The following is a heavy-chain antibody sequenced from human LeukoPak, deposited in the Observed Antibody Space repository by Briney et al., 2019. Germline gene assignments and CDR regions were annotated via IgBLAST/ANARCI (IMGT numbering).Heavy chain of an antibody. CDR2: ISSRDSII. CDR1: GFTFSDYY. V-gene: IGHV3-11*04. D-gene: IGHD6-13*01. Sequence: KPGGSLRLSCAASGFTFSDYYMSWIRQAPRKGLEWVSYISSRDSIIWYADSVKGRFTISRDNAKNSLYLQMNSLRAEDTAVYYCARALYSSTCDAFDIWGQGTMVTVSS. J-gene: IGHJ3*02. CDR3: ARALYSSTCDAFDI.